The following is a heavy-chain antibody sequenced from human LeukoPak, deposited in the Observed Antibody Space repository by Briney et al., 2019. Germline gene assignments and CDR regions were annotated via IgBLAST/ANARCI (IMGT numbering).Heavy chain of an antibody. CDR2: INNDGSST. CDR3: ARWGVWGSYRPIDY. J-gene: IGHJ4*02. D-gene: IGHD3-16*02. Sequence: GGSLRLSCAASGFTFSSYWMHWVRQAPGKGLVWVSRINNDGSSTSYADSVKGRFTISRDNAKNTLYLQMNSLRAEDTAVYYCARWGVWGSYRPIDYWGQGSLVAVSS. CDR1: GFTFSSYW. V-gene: IGHV3-74*01.